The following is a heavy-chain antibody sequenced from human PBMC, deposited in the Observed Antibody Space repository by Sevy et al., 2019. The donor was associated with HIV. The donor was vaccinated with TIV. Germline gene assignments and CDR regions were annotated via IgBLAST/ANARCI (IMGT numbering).Heavy chain of an antibody. Sequence: SGPTLVKPTQTLTLTCTFSGFSLSTSGVGVGWIRQPPGKALEWLALIYWDDDKRYSPSLKSRLTITKDTSKNQVVLTMTNLDPVDTATYYCAHRRGRTSHASYFWFDPWGQGTLVTVSS. CDR2: IYWDDDK. J-gene: IGHJ5*02. CDR1: GFSLSTSGVG. CDR3: AHRRGRTSHASYFWFDP. D-gene: IGHD3-10*01. V-gene: IGHV2-5*02.